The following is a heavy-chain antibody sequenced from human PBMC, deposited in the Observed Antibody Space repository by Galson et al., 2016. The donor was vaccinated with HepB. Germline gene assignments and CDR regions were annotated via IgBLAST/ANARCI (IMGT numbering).Heavy chain of an antibody. CDR1: GFTFSDYY. CDR2: ISSRGATAI. V-gene: IGHV3-11*01. D-gene: IGHD3-10*01. Sequence: SLRLSCAPSGFTFSDYYMTWIRQAPGKGLEWVSSISSRGATAIHYADSVKGRFTISRDNAKNSLFLQMNSLRAEDTAVYYCAKEHYFGSGSSFDSWGQGTLVTVSS. CDR3: AKEHYFGSGSSFDS. J-gene: IGHJ4*02.